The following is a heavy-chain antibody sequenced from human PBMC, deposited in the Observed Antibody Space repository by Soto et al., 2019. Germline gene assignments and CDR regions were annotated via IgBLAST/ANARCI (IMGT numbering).Heavy chain of an antibody. D-gene: IGHD3-16*01. Sequence: QVQLVQSAAEVRKPGASVKVSCRASGYTFIRYGITWVRQAPGQGLEWMGWISSYNDYTEYAQRFQGRVTMTADTATRTIHRELRNLRSDDTAVYYCARGGYYDYDWGKLNYYGLDVWGQGTAVTVSS. CDR3: ARGGYYDYDWGKLNYYGLDV. CDR2: ISSYNDYT. V-gene: IGHV1-18*01. CDR1: GYTFIRYG. J-gene: IGHJ6*02.